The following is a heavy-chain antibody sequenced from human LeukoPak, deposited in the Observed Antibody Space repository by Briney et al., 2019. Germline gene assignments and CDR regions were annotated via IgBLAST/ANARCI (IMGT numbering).Heavy chain of an antibody. V-gene: IGHV4-31*03. Sequence: SQTLSLTCTVSGGSISSGGYYWSWIRQHPGKGLEWIGYIYYSGSTYYNPSLKSRVTISVDTSKNQFSLKLSSVTAADTAVYYCARRAIVVVYFDYWGQGTLVTVSS. CDR1: GGSISSGGYY. CDR2: IYYSGST. D-gene: IGHD3-22*01. CDR3: ARRAIVVVYFDY. J-gene: IGHJ4*02.